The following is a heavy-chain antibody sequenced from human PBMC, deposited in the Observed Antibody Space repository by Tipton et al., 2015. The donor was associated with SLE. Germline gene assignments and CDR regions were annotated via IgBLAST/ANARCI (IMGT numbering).Heavy chain of an antibody. CDR2: INHSGST. D-gene: IGHD2/OR15-2a*01. Sequence: TLSLTCAVYDGSFSDYYWSWIRQPPGRGLEWIGEINHSGSTNHNPSLKSRVTISVDTSKNQFSLKLSSVTAADTAVYYCARVRNYFDLWGRGTLVTVSS. CDR1: DGSFSDYY. CDR3: ARVRNYFDL. V-gene: IGHV4-34*01. J-gene: IGHJ2*01.